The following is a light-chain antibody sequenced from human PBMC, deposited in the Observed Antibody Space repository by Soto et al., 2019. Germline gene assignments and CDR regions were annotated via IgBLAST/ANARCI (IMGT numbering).Light chain of an antibody. CDR2: EGS. CDR1: SSDVGSYNL. J-gene: IGLJ2*01. V-gene: IGLV2-23*01. CDR3: CSYAGSRTPLV. Sequence: QSALTQPASVSGSPGQSITISCTGSSSDVGSYNLVSWYQKYPGTAPKLIIYEGSKRPSGISIRFSGSKSGNTASLTISGLQAEDEADYFCCSYAGSRTPLVFGGGTQLTVL.